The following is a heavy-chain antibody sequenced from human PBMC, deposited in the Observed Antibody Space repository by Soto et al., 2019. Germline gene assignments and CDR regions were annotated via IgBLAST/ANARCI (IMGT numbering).Heavy chain of an antibody. CDR2: ISGSGGST. D-gene: IGHD3-9*01. Sequence: PGGSLRLSCAASGFTFSSYAMSWVRQAPGKGLEWVSAISGSGGSTYYADSVKGRFTISRDNSKNTLYLQMNSLRAEDTAVYYCAKSISNRPLYYMDVWGKGTTVTVSS. V-gene: IGHV3-23*01. CDR3: AKSISNRPLYYMDV. CDR1: GFTFSSYA. J-gene: IGHJ6*03.